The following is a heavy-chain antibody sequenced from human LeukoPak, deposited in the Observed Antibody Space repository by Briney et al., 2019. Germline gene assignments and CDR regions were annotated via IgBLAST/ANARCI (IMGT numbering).Heavy chain of an antibody. CDR3: ARGDIVVVPAATYYYYGMDV. CDR1: GGTFSSYA. V-gene: IGHV1-69*13. Sequence: SVKVSCKASGGTFSSYAISWVRQAPGQGLEWMGGIIPIFGTANYAQKFQGRVTITADESTSTAYMELSSLRSEDTAVYYCARGDIVVVPAATYYYYGMDVWGQGTTVTVSS. D-gene: IGHD2-2*01. CDR2: IIPIFGTA. J-gene: IGHJ6*02.